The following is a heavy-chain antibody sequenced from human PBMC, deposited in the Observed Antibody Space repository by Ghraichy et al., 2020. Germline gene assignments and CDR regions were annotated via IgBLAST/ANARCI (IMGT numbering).Heavy chain of an antibody. J-gene: IGHJ4*02. V-gene: IGHV3-7*01. D-gene: IGHD3-10*01. CDR3: ARVGYYGSGHSGY. Sequence: RGSLRLSCAASGFTFSDYWMNWVRQAPGKGLEWVANIKQDGSEKNYVGSVKGRFTISRDNAKNSLYLQMNSLRAEDTAVYFCARVGYYGSGHSGYWGQGTLVTVSS. CDR2: IKQDGSEK. CDR1: GFTFSDYW.